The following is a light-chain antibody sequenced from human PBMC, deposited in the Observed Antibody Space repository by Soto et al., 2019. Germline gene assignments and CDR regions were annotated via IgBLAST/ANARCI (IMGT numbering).Light chain of an antibody. Sequence: QSVLTQPASVSGSPGQSITISCAGTSSDVGAYRYVSWYQQHPGKVPKLIIYDVTYRPSGVSNRFSGSKSGNTASLTISGLQAEDEADYYCNSYTTTTSYVFGTGTKVTVL. CDR1: SSDVGAYRY. CDR3: NSYTTTTSYV. J-gene: IGLJ1*01. CDR2: DVT. V-gene: IGLV2-14*03.